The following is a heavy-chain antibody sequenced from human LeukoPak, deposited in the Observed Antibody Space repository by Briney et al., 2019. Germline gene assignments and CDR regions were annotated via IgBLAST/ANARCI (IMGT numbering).Heavy chain of an antibody. V-gene: IGHV1-69*13. CDR3: ARVIDGYNDYWYFDL. Sequence: SVKVSCKASGGTFISYAISWVRQAPGQGLEWMGGIIPIFGTANYAQKSQGRVTITADESTSTAYMELSSLRSEDTAVYYCARVIDGYNDYWYFDLWGRGTLVTVSS. CDR2: IIPIFGTA. D-gene: IGHD5-24*01. J-gene: IGHJ2*01. CDR1: GGTFISYA.